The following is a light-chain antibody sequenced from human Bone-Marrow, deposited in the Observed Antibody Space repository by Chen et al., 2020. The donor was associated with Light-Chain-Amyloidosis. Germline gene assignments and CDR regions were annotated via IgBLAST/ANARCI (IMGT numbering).Light chain of an antibody. J-gene: IGLJ2*01. Sequence: SNELTQPPSWSGSPGQTARITCSGDDLPTKYAYWYQQKPGQAPVLVIHRDTERPSGISERFSGSSSGTTATLTISGVQAEDEADYHCQSADSSGTYEVIFGGGTKLTVL. V-gene: IGLV3-25*03. CDR3: QSADSSGTYEVI. CDR1: DLPTKY. CDR2: RDT.